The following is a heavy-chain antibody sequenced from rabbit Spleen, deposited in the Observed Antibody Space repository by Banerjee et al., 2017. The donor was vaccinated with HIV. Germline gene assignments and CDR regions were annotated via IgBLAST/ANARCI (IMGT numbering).Heavy chain of an antibody. CDR1: GVSFTDKDV. J-gene: IGHJ4*02. Sequence: QEQLEESGGGLVKPEGSLTLTCKASGVSFTDKDVMCWVRQAPGKGLEWIGCINSITGKTVYATWAKGRFTISRASSTTVFLQMTSLTAADTATYFCARDLPDIIGWNFGFWGPGTLVTVS. D-gene: IGHD1-1*01. V-gene: IGHV1S45*01. CDR2: INSITGKT. CDR3: ARDLPDIIGWNFGF.